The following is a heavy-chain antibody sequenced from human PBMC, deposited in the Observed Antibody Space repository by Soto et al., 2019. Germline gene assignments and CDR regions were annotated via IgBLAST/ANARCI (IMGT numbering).Heavy chain of an antibody. Sequence: GGSLRLSCAASGFTFDDYAMHWVRQAPGKGLEWVSGISWNSGSIGYADSVKGRFTISRDNAKNSLYLQMNSLRAEDTALYYCAKSPGGSSSSWFDPWGQGTLVTVSS. CDR2: ISWNSGSI. J-gene: IGHJ5*02. CDR3: AKSPGGSSSSWFDP. V-gene: IGHV3-9*01. CDR1: GFTFDDYA. D-gene: IGHD6-6*01.